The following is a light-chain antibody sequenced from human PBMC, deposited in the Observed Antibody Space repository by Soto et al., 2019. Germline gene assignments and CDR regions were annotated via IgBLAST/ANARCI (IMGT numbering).Light chain of an antibody. V-gene: IGLV2-14*01. Sequence: QSALTQPPSASGSPGQSVTISCTGTSSDVGGYIYVSWYQQHPGRAPQLIIYEVRNRPSGISFRFSGSKSGNTASLTISGLQAEDEADYYCSSYTSKSSLIFGGGTKVTVL. CDR1: SSDVGGYIY. CDR3: SSYTSKSSLI. CDR2: EVR. J-gene: IGLJ2*01.